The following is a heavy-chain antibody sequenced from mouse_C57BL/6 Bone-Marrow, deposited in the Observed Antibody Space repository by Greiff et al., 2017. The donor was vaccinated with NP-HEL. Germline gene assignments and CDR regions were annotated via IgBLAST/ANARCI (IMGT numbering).Heavy chain of an antibody. D-gene: IGHD3-3*01. CDR2: IYPGGGYT. J-gene: IGHJ2*01. CDR3: ARGDWPYYFDY. V-gene: IGHV1-63*01. Sequence: QVHVKQSGAELVRPGTSVKMSCKASGYTFTNYWIGWAKQRPGHGLEWIGDIYPGGGYTNYNEKFKGKATLTADKSSSTAYMQFSSLTSEDSAIYYCARGDWPYYFDYWGQGTTLTVSS. CDR1: GYTFTNYW.